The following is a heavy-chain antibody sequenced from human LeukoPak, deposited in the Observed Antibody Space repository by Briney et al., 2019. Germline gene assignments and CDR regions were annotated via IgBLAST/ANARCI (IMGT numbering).Heavy chain of an antibody. Sequence: SETLSLTCAVSGYSISSGYYWGWIRQPPGKGLEWIGSIYHSGSTYYNPSLKSRVTISVDTSKNQFSLELSSVTAADTAVYYCARVRDYGSGSYYNGEVDYWGQGTLVTVSS. V-gene: IGHV4-38-2*01. D-gene: IGHD3-10*01. J-gene: IGHJ4*02. CDR3: ARVRDYGSGSYYNGEVDY. CDR1: GYSISSGYY. CDR2: IYHSGST.